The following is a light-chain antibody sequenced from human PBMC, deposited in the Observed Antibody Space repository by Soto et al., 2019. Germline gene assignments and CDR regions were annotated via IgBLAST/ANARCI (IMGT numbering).Light chain of an antibody. Sequence: EIVMTQSPATLSVSPGERATLSCRASQSVSTNLAWYQQKPGQAPRLLIYGASTRATGIPGRFSGSGSGTEFTLTISSLQSEDFAIYYCQQYNNWPPITFGPGTKVDVK. CDR3: QQYNNWPPIT. V-gene: IGKV3-15*01. J-gene: IGKJ3*01. CDR1: QSVSTN. CDR2: GAS.